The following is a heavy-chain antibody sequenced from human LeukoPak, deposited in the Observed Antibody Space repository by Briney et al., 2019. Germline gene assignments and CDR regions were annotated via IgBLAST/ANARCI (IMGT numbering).Heavy chain of an antibody. CDR2: VSGSGATA. V-gene: IGHV3-23*01. Sequence: PGGSLRLSCVVSGFTFNNFAMTWVRQTPGKGLQWVSTVSGSGATAHHADSVNGRFTISRDNSKNTIYLQMNSLRVEDTAVYFCVRDRGTNRNWFDPWGPGTQVTVSS. CDR3: VRDRGTNRNWFDP. D-gene: IGHD1-7*01. J-gene: IGHJ5*02. CDR1: GFTFNNFA.